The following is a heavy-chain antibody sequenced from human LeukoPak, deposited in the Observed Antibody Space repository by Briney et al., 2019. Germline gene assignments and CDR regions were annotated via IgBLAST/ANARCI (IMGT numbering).Heavy chain of an antibody. J-gene: IGHJ4*02. CDR1: GFTFSTYG. CDR2: VWYDGSDK. Sequence: PGGSLRLSCAASGFTFSTYGMHWVRQAPGMGLEWVALVWYDGSDKFYEDSVKGRFTISRDNSKNTLYLQMNSLRAEDTAVYYCARDRSYGSGNYYPDYWGQGTLVTVSS. V-gene: IGHV3-33*01. D-gene: IGHD3-10*01. CDR3: ARDRSYGSGNYYPDY.